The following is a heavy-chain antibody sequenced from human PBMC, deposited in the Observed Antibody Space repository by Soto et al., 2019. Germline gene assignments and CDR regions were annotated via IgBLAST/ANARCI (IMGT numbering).Heavy chain of an antibody. J-gene: IGHJ4*02. Sequence: PSETLSLTWAVSCGSISSGGYSWSWIRQPPGKGLEWIGYIYHSGSTYYNPSLKSRVTISVDRSKNQFSLKLSSVTAADTAVYYCARVPEYWGQGTLVTVSS. CDR2: IYHSGST. V-gene: IGHV4-30-2*01. CDR1: CGSISSGGYS. CDR3: ARVPEY.